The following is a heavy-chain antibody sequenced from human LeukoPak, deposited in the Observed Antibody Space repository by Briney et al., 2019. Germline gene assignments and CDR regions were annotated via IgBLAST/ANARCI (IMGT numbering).Heavy chain of an antibody. CDR3: ARDRELLVY. CDR2: IRYDGSNK. J-gene: IGHJ4*02. CDR1: GFTFSSYG. V-gene: IGHV3-30*02. D-gene: IGHD3-10*01. Sequence: PGGSLRLSCAASGFTFSSYGMHWVRQAPGKGLEWVAFIRYDGSNKYYADSVKGRFTISRDSAKNSLYLQMNSLRDEDTAVYYCARDRELLVYWGQGTLVTVSS.